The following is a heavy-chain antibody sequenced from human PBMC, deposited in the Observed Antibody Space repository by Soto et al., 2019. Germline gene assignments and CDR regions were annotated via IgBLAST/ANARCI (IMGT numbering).Heavy chain of an antibody. Sequence: TSETLSLTCNVSGGSINSGGYYWGWIRQHPGKGLEWIGYIHYRGRTSYNPSLQSRVSISLDTSGHHFSMQSTSVTAADTAVYYCARCRDAFGFDSWGQGTLVTVSS. CDR3: ARCRDAFGFDS. CDR2: IHYRGRT. D-gene: IGHD2-15*01. J-gene: IGHJ4*02. V-gene: IGHV4-31*03. CDR1: GGSINSGGYY.